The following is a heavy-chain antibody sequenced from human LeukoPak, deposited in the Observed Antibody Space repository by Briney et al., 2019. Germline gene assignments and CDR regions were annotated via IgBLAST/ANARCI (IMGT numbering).Heavy chain of an antibody. Sequence: KSSETLSLTCTVSGGSISSSSYYWGWIRQPPGKGLEWIGSIYYSGSTYYNPSLKSRVTISVDTSKNQFSLKLSSVTAADTAVYYCALHRGCSYGLKDAIDIWGQGTMVTVSS. D-gene: IGHD5-18*01. V-gene: IGHV4-39*01. CDR2: IYYSGST. CDR1: GGSISSSSYY. CDR3: ALHRGCSYGLKDAIDI. J-gene: IGHJ3*02.